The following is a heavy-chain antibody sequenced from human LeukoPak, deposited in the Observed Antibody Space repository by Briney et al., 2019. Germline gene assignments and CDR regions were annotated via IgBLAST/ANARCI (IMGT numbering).Heavy chain of an antibody. Sequence: SETLSLTCAVYGGSFSGYYWSWIRQPPGKGLEWIGEINHSGSTNYNPSLKSRVTISVDTSKNQFSLKLSSVTDADTAVYYCARDYCSGGSCFTLGYWGQGTLVTVSS. CDR3: ARDYCSGGSCFTLGY. CDR1: GGSFSGYY. J-gene: IGHJ4*02. CDR2: INHSGST. V-gene: IGHV4-34*01. D-gene: IGHD2-15*01.